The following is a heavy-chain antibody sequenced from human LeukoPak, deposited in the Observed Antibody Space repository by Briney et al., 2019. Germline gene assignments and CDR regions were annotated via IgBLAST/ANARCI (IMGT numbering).Heavy chain of an antibody. D-gene: IGHD4-17*01. Sequence: PGGSLRLSCAASGFTFNSYAMPWVRQAPGKGLEWVAVISYDGSNKYYADSVKGRFTISRDNSKNTLYLQMNSLRAEDTAVYYCARDTSGDYYFDYWGQGTLVTVSS. V-gene: IGHV3-30-3*01. CDR1: GFTFNSYA. J-gene: IGHJ4*02. CDR2: ISYDGSNK. CDR3: ARDTSGDYYFDY.